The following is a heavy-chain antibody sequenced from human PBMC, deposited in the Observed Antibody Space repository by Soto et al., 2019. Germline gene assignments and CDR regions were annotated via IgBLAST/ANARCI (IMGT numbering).Heavy chain of an antibody. J-gene: IGHJ3*02. CDR1: CDSISSGGYY. Sequence: SETLSLTCTVSCDSISSGGYYWSWIRQHPGKGLEWIGYIYYSGSTYYNPSLKSRLTLSVDTSKNQFSLKLASVTAADTAVYYCARDYYFDHSGYYYGGDSFDIWGQGTVVTVSS. V-gene: IGHV4-31*03. CDR2: IYYSGST. CDR3: ARDYYFDHSGYYYGGDSFDI. D-gene: IGHD3-22*01.